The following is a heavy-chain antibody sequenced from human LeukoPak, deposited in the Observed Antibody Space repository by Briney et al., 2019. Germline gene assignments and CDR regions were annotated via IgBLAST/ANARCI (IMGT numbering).Heavy chain of an antibody. CDR1: GFTFDDYA. V-gene: IGHV3-9*01. D-gene: IGHD3-22*01. CDR2: ISWNSGSI. CDR3: AKDGYDSSGYYEYYFDY. Sequence: GGFLRLSCAASGFTFDDYAMHWVRHAPGKGLEWVSGISWNSGSIGYADSVKGRFTISRDNAKNSLYLQMNSLRAEDTALYYCAKDGYDSSGYYEYYFDYWGQGTLVTVSS. J-gene: IGHJ4*02.